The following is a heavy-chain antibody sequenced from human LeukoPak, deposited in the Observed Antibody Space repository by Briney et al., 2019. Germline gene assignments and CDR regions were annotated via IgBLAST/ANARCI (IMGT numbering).Heavy chain of an antibody. CDR3: AKENGFGELFDY. J-gene: IGHJ4*02. CDR1: GFTVSVNY. D-gene: IGHD3-10*01. CDR2: IYSGGNT. V-gene: IGHV3-66*01. Sequence: GGSVRLSCAAFGFTVSVNYMSWVRQAPGKGLECVSVIYSGGNTYYADSVKGRFTISRDNSKNTLYLQMNSLRLEDTAVYYCAKENGFGELFDYWGQGTPVTVSS.